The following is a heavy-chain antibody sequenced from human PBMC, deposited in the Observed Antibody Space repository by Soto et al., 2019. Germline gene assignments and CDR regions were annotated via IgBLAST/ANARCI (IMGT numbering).Heavy chain of an antibody. J-gene: IGHJ6*02. Sequence: SETLSLTCAVYGGSFSGYYWSWIRQPPGKGLEWIGEINHSGSTNYNPSLKSRVTISVDTSKNQFSLKLSSVTAADTAVYYCARVRGYSYGYHYYYYGMDVWGQGTTVTVSS. D-gene: IGHD5-18*01. CDR3: ARVRGYSYGYHYYYYGMDV. CDR2: INHSGST. V-gene: IGHV4-34*01. CDR1: GGSFSGYY.